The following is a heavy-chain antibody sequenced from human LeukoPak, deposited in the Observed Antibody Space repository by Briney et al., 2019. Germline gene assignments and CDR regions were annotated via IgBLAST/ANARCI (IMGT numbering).Heavy chain of an antibody. CDR1: GFTFSSYW. J-gene: IGHJ4*02. Sequence: GGSLRLSCAASGFTFSSYWLSWVRQAPGKGLEWVASIKEDGSEKHYVDSVKGRFTISRDNAKNSLYLQMNSLRAEDTALYYCARARGSYSFDYWGQGTLVTVSS. D-gene: IGHD3-10*01. CDR2: IKEDGSEK. CDR3: ARARGSYSFDY. V-gene: IGHV3-7*03.